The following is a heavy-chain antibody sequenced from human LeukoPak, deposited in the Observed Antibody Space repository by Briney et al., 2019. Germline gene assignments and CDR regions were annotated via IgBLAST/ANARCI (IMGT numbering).Heavy chain of an antibody. CDR3: AKSTDVVVITPLDY. Sequence: GGSLRLSCAASGFTFSSYAMSWVRQAPGKGLEWVSDLSGSGGSTYYADSVKGRFTISRDNSKNTLYLQMNSLRAEDTAVYYCAKSTDVVVITPLDYWGQGTLVTVSS. V-gene: IGHV3-23*01. CDR2: LSGSGGST. J-gene: IGHJ4*02. CDR1: GFTFSSYA. D-gene: IGHD3-22*01.